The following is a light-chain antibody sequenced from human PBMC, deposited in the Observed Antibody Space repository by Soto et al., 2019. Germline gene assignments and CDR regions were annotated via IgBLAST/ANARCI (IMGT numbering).Light chain of an antibody. CDR2: EVS. V-gene: IGLV2-14*01. CDR1: SSDGGGYNY. CDR3: SSYTSSSTLER. Sequence: QSALTQRASVSGSPGPSITISCTGTSSDGGGYNYVSWYQQHPGKAPKLMIYEVSNRPKGGPNLFSGSKSGNTASLTISGLQAEDEADYYFSSYTSSSTLERFGGRTKLTVL. J-gene: IGLJ3*02.